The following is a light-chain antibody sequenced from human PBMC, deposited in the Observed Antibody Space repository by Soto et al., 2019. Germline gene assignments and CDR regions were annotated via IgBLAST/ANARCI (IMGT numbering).Light chain of an antibody. J-gene: IGKJ1*01. CDR2: DAS. V-gene: IGKV1-5*01. CDR3: LQHNSYPWT. Sequence: DIQMTQSPSTLSASVGDRVTVTCRASQSINTWLAWYQQKPGKAPKLLIYDASSLQSGVPSRFTGRGSGTEFTLTISSLQPEDFATYYCLQHNSYPWTFGQGTKVDIK. CDR1: QSINTW.